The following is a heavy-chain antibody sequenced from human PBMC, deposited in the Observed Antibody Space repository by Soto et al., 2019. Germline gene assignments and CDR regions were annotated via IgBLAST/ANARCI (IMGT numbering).Heavy chain of an antibody. CDR3: ARWREGATPNDAFDI. Sequence: PSETLSLTCTVSGGSISSYYWSWIRQPPGKGLEWIGYIYYSGSTNYNPSLKSRVTISVDTSKNQFSLKLSSVTAADTAVYYCARWREGATPNDAFDIWGQGTMVTVSS. CDR1: GGSISSYY. CDR2: IYYSGST. J-gene: IGHJ3*02. V-gene: IGHV4-59*01. D-gene: IGHD1-26*01.